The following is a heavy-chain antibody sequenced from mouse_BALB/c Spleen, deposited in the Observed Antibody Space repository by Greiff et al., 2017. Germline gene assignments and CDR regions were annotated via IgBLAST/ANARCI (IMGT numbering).Heavy chain of an antibody. D-gene: IGHD1-1*01. CDR2: IYPGGGYT. Sequence: VQLQQSGAELVRPGSSVKISCKASGYAFSSYWMNWVKQRPGQGLEWIGQIYPGGGYTNYNEKFKGKATLTADTSSSTAYMQLSSLTSEDSAIYYCARDYGSSYGYWGQGTTLTVSS. J-gene: IGHJ2*01. CDR3: ARDYGSSYGY. V-gene: IGHV1-80*01. CDR1: GYAFSSYW.